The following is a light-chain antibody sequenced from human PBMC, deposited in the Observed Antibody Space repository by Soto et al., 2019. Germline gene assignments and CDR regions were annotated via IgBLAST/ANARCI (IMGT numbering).Light chain of an antibody. CDR1: QSVSSSY. Sequence: EIVLTQSPGTLSVSPGERATLSCRASQSVSSSYLAWYQQKPGQAPRLLIYGASNRATGIPDRFSGSGSGTDFTLTISRLEPEDFAVYYCQQYGGSTYTFGQGTKVEIK. CDR2: GAS. J-gene: IGKJ2*01. CDR3: QQYGGSTYT. V-gene: IGKV3-20*01.